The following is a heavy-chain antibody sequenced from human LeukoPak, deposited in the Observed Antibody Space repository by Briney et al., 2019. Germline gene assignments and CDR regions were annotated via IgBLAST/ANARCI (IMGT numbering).Heavy chain of an antibody. D-gene: IGHD1-14*01. CDR1: GYTFTNYA. CDR2: INAGNGNT. CDR3: AKDWARRIDY. Sequence: ASVKVSCKASGYTFTNYAMHWVRQAPGQRLEWMGWINAGNGNTKYSQEFQGRVSITRDTSASTAYMELSSLRSEDTAVYYCAKDWARRIDYWGQGTLVTVSS. J-gene: IGHJ4*02. V-gene: IGHV1-3*03.